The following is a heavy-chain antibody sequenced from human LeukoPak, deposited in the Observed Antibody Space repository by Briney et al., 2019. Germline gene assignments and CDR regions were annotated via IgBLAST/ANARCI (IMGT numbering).Heavy chain of an antibody. J-gene: IGHJ3*02. Sequence: WETLSLTCTVSGGSISSSSYYWGWIRQPPGKGLEWIGSIYYSGSTYYNPSLKSRVTISVDTSKNQFSLKLSSVTAADTAVYYCARQLIHYYDSSDLDAFDIWGQGTMVTVSS. D-gene: IGHD3-22*01. V-gene: IGHV4-39*01. CDR3: ARQLIHYYDSSDLDAFDI. CDR2: IYYSGST. CDR1: GGSISSSSYY.